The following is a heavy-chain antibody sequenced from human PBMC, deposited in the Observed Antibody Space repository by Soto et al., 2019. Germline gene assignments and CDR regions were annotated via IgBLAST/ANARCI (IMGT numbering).Heavy chain of an antibody. CDR1: RFTGPDYA. Sequence: WFLRLACTASRFTGPDYAVSWVGRAPWKGLEWVGFIRSKAYGGTTEYAASVKGRFTISRDDSKSIAYLQMNSLKTEDTAVYYCTRSGVYSYGPPQPDYWGQGTLVPVSS. V-gene: IGHV3-49*04. D-gene: IGHD5-18*01. J-gene: IGHJ4*02. CDR2: IRSKAYGGTT. CDR3: TRSGVYSYGPPQPDY.